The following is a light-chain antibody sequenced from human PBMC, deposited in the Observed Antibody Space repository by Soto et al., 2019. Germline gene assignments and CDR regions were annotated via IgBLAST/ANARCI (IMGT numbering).Light chain of an antibody. CDR1: QSISSW. CDR3: QGART. CDR2: KAS. Sequence: DLQMTQSPSTLSASVGDRVTITCRARQSISSWLAWYQQKPGKAPKLLIYKASSLESGVPSRFSGSGSGTEFTLTISSLQPDDFATYYCQGARTFGQGTKVEIK. V-gene: IGKV1-5*03. J-gene: IGKJ1*01.